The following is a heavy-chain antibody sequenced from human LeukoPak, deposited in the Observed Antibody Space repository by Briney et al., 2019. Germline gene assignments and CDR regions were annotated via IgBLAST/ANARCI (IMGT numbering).Heavy chain of an antibody. CDR1: RFTFTDSA. CDR2: IVVGSGHT. CDR3: ASGDTAMAANFDY. D-gene: IGHD5-18*01. Sequence: SVKVSCKTSRFTFTDSAVQWVRQGRGQRLEWVGWIVVGSGHTNYAQKFQERVTVTWDMSTSTAYMELSSLRSEDTAVYYCASGDTAMAANFDYWGQGTLVTVSS. J-gene: IGHJ4*02. V-gene: IGHV1-58*01.